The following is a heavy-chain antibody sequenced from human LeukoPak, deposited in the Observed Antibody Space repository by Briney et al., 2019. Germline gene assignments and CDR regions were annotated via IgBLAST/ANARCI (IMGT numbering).Heavy chain of an antibody. CDR3: ARDLSIASVSSNNY. J-gene: IGHJ4*02. D-gene: IGHD6-13*01. CDR1: GYTLTELS. Sequence: ASVKVSCKVSGYTLTELSMHWVRQAPGKGLEWMGGFDPEDGETIYAQKFQGRVTMTEDTSTDTAYMELSSLRSDDTAVYYCARDLSIASVSSNNYWGQGTLVTVSS. CDR2: FDPEDGET. V-gene: IGHV1-24*01.